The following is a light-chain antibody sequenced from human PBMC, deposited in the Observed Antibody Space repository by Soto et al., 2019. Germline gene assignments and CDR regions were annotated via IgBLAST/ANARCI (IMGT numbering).Light chain of an antibody. V-gene: IGLV2-14*01. Sequence: QSVLNQPASVSGSPGQSITLSCTGTSSDVGGYNYVSWYQQHPGKAPKLMIYDVSNRPSGVSNRVSGSASGNTASLTISGLQAEDEADYYCCSYTSSSTLVFGSGTKLTVL. CDR2: DVS. CDR1: SSDVGGYNY. CDR3: CSYTSSSTLV. J-gene: IGLJ1*01.